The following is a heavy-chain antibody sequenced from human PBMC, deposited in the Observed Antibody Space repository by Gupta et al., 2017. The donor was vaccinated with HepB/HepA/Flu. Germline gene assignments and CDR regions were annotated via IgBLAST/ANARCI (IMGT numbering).Heavy chain of an antibody. CDR1: GFTFTNYW. Sequence: VQLVESGGGLVQPGGSLRLSCAASGFTFTNYWMSWVRQAPGKGLEWVANIKQDGTEQYSLDSVRGRFTVSRDNAKNSGYLHVNSLRVEDTAVYYCARLELANYFYGMDVWGQGTTVTVSS. D-gene: IGHD1-7*01. CDR2: IKQDGTEQ. J-gene: IGHJ6*02. V-gene: IGHV3-7*01. CDR3: ARLELANYFYGMDV.